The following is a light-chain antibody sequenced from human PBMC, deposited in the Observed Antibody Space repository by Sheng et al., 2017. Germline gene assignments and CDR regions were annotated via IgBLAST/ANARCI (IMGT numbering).Light chain of an antibody. V-gene: IGKV1-NL1*01. CDR3: QQYYNIPPYT. J-gene: IGKJ2*01. CDR2: AAS. CDR1: QDIRNS. Sequence: DTQMTQSPSSLSASVGDRVTITCRASQDIRNSLAWYQQKPGNAPKLLVSAASRLESGVPSRFSGSGSGTDYTLTISSLQPEDFATYYCQQYYNIPPYTFGQGTKLEIK.